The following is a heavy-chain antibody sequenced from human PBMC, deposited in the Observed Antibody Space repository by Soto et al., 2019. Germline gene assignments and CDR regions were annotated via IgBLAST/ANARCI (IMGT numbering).Heavy chain of an antibody. CDR1: GGTFSSYA. Sequence: QVQLVQSGAEVKKPGSSVKVSCKASGGTFSSYAISWVRQAPGQGLEWMGGIIPIFGTANYAQKFQGRVTITADESTSTVYMELSSLRSEDTAVYYCARLRDGYNTKRAGLGYWGQGTLVTVSS. V-gene: IGHV1-69*12. CDR3: ARLRDGYNTKRAGLGY. D-gene: IGHD3-16*01. J-gene: IGHJ4*02. CDR2: IIPIFGTA.